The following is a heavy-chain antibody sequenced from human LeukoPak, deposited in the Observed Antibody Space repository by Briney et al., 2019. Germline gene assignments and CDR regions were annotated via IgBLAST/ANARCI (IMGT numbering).Heavy chain of an antibody. Sequence: PGGSLRLSCAASGFTFSSYGMHWVRQAPGKGLEWVAVIWYDGSNKYYADSVKGRFTISRDNSKNTLYLQMNSLRAEDTAVYYCAATPNRVFGWFDPWGQGTLVTVSS. CDR1: GFTFSSYG. D-gene: IGHD1-14*01. V-gene: IGHV3-33*01. CDR3: AATPNRVFGWFDP. J-gene: IGHJ5*02. CDR2: IWYDGSNK.